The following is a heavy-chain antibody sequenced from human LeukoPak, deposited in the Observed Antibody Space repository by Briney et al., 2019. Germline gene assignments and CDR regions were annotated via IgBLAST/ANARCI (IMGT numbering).Heavy chain of an antibody. Sequence: SETLSLTCTASGGSISSYYWSWIRQPAGKGLEWIGRIYTSGATNYNPSLKSRVTMSVDTSKNQFSLELSSVTAADTAVYYCARDYYGSGSYTYYFGMDVWGQGTTVTVSS. CDR3: ARDYYGSGSYTYYFGMDV. V-gene: IGHV4-4*07. CDR1: GGSISSYY. J-gene: IGHJ6*02. CDR2: IYTSGAT. D-gene: IGHD3-10*01.